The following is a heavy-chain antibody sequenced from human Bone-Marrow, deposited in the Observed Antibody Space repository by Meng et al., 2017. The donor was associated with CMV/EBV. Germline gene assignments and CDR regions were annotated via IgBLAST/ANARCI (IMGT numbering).Heavy chain of an antibody. CDR1: GGSISSSSYY. CDR2: IYYSGST. Sequence: SETLSLTCTVSGGSISSSSYYWGWIRQPPGKGLEWIGSIYYSGSTYYNPSLKSRVTISVDTSKNQFSLKLSSVTAADTAVYYCARVVEMAKYYFDYWGQGKLVNLAS. D-gene: IGHD5-24*01. V-gene: IGHV4-39*07. CDR3: ARVVEMAKYYFDY. J-gene: IGHJ4*02.